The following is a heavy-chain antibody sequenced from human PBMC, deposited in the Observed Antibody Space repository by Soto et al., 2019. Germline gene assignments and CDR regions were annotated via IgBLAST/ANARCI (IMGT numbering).Heavy chain of an antibody. CDR1: GYTFINYH. Sequence: QVQLVQSGGEVKKPGASVTVSCKASGYTFINYHITWVRQAPGQGLEWMAWINTYNGMTDYAQRFQGRVTMTRDTSTSTAYKELRNPGSDDTAVYFCAKSPRGEMATDWGQGTLVTVSS. V-gene: IGHV1-18*01. CDR3: AKSPRGEMATD. D-gene: IGHD5-12*01. J-gene: IGHJ4*02. CDR2: INTYNGMT.